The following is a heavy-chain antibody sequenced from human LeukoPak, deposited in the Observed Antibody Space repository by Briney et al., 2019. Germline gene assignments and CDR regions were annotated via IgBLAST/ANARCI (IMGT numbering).Heavy chain of an antibody. CDR1: GFTFSNYN. J-gene: IGHJ2*01. D-gene: IGHD3-22*01. V-gene: IGHV3-21*01. Sequence: KPGGSLRLSCAASGFTFSNYNLIWVRQAPEKGLEWVSSISSSSSYIYYADSVKGRFSISRDNAKNSLYLQMNSLRAEDTAVYYCARVPYYYDTTGDPKDWYFDLWGRGTLVTVSS. CDR2: ISSSSSYI. CDR3: ARVPYYYDTTGDPKDWYFDL.